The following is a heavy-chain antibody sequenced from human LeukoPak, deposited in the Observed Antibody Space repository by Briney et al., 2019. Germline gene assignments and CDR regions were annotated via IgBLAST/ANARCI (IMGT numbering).Heavy chain of an antibody. V-gene: IGHV1-18*01. CDR3: ARVASSSWHPTNYYYMDV. D-gene: IGHD6-13*01. CDR2: ISAYNGNT. Sequence: ASVKVSCKASGYTFTSYGISWVRQAPGQGLEWMGWISAYNGNTNYAQKLQGRVTMTTDTSTSTAYMELRSLRSDDTAVYYCARVASSSWHPTNYYYMDVWGEGTTVTVSS. J-gene: IGHJ6*03. CDR1: GYTFTSYG.